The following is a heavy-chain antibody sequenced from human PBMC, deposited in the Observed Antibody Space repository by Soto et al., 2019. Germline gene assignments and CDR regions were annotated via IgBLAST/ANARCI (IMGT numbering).Heavy chain of an antibody. D-gene: IGHD3-9*01. CDR2: IKQDGSEK. J-gene: IGHJ3*02. CDR3: ARTPIRYFAWLPHPRNAYDT. V-gene: IGHV3-7*01. CDR1: GFTFSSYW. Sequence: PGGSLRLSCATSGFTFSSYWISWVRQPPGQELEWVANIKQDGSEKYYVDSVKGRFTISRDNAKNSLYLQMNSLRAEDTAVYYCARTPIRYFAWLPHPRNAYDTWGQRTMVTVSS.